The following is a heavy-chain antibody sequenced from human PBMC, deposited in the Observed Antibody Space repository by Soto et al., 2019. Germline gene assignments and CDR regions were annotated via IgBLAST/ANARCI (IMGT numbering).Heavy chain of an antibody. J-gene: IGHJ6*02. CDR1: GFTFSSYS. D-gene: IGHD5-18*01. CDR3: ARYDTAMPSGFDV. Sequence: GSLRLSCAASGFTFSSYSMNWVRQAPGKGLEWVSSISSSSSYIYYADSVKGRFTISRDNAKNSLYLQMNSLRAEDTAVYYCARYDTAMPSGFDVWAQGTKVPVSS. CDR2: ISSSSSYI. V-gene: IGHV3-21*01.